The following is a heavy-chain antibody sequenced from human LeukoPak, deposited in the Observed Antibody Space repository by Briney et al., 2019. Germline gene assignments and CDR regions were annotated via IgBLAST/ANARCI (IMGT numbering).Heavy chain of an antibody. CDR2: INHSGST. D-gene: IGHD2-2*02. CDR1: GGSFSGYY. V-gene: IGHV4-34*01. Sequence: PSETLSLTCAVYGGSFSGYYWSWIRQPPGKGLEWIGEINHSGSTNYNPSLKSRVTISVDTSKNQFSLKLSSVTAADTAVYYCARFLYRYYFDYWGRGTLVTVSS. J-gene: IGHJ4*02. CDR3: ARFLYRYYFDY.